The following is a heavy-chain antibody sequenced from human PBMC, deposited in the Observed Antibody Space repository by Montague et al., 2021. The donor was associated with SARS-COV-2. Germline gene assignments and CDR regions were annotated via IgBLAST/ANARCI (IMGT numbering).Heavy chain of an antibody. D-gene: IGHD3-22*01. CDR2: IYYSGST. CDR3: ARATRAIVVLNWFDP. J-gene: IGHJ5*02. Sequence: TLSLTRTVSGGSISSGGYYWSWIRQHPGKGLEWIGYIYYSGSTYYNPSLKSRVTISVDTSKNQFSLKLSSVTAADTAVYYCARATRAIVVLNWFDPWGQGTLVTVSS. CDR1: GGSISSGGYY. V-gene: IGHV4-31*03.